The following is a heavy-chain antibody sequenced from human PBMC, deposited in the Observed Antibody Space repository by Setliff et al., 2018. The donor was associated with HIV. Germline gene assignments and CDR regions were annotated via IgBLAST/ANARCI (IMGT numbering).Heavy chain of an antibody. Sequence: GASVKVSCKTSGYRFIGHYLHWVRLAPGQRPEWVGWINPETGDPNYAQKFRGRVLMTRDTSINTAFLHVAKLTSDDTAIYYCATGIPSDLDYWGQGTLVTVSS. CDR3: ATGIPSDLDY. V-gene: IGHV1-2*02. D-gene: IGHD2-21*01. CDR2: INPETGDP. J-gene: IGHJ4*01. CDR1: GYRFIGHY.